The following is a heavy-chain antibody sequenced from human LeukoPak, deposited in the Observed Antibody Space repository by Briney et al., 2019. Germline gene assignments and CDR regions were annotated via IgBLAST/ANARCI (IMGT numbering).Heavy chain of an antibody. V-gene: IGHV4-39*01. Sequence: PSETLSPTCTVSGGSIDSSNYYCDWIRQPPGKSLEWLGNIYYSGTTFYTSSLKSRVTISADMSKNQFSLRLTSVTAADTAVYYCARQRADYFYHYMDVWGKGTTVIVSS. CDR2: IYYSGTT. CDR3: ARQRADYFYHYMDV. CDR1: GGSIDSSNYY. J-gene: IGHJ6*03.